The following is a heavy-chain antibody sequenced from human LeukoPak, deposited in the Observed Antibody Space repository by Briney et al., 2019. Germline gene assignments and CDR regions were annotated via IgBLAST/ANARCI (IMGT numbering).Heavy chain of an antibody. V-gene: IGHV3-33*06. J-gene: IGHJ4*02. CDR2: IWYDGSNK. CDR1: GFTFSSYG. Sequence: PGTSLRPSCAASGFTFSSYGMHWVRQAPGKGLEWVAVIWYDGSNKYYVDSVKGRFTISRDNSKNTLYLQMNSLRAEDTAVYYCAKEDEYYYDSSGYSYFDYWGQGTLVTVSS. CDR3: AKEDEYYYDSSGYSYFDY. D-gene: IGHD3-22*01.